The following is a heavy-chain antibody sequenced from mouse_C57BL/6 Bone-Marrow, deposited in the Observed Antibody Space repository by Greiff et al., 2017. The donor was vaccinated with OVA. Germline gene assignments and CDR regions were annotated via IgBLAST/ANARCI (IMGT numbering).Heavy chain of an antibody. CDR3: ARWGRRGYFDV. CDR2: IYPGGGYT. CDR1: GYTFTNYW. J-gene: IGHJ1*03. V-gene: IGHV1-63*01. Sequence: QVQLQQSGAELVRPGTSVKMSCKASGYTFTNYWIGWAKQRPGHGLEWIGDIYPGGGYTNYNETFKGKATLTADKSSSTAYMQISSLTSEDSAIYYCARWGRRGYFDVWGTGTTVTVSS.